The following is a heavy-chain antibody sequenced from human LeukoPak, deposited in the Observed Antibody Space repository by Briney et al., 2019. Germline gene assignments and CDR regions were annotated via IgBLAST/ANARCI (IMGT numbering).Heavy chain of an antibody. V-gene: IGHV3-33*08. CDR1: GFTLSDTA. CDR3: ARDLSSSSRTMDY. J-gene: IGHJ4*02. CDR2: IWYDGSNK. Sequence: PGKSLRLSCAASGFTLSDTAMHWVRQAPGKGLEWVAVIWYDGSNKYYADSVKGRFTISRDNSKNTLYLQMNSLRAEDTAVYYCARDLSSSSRTMDYWGQGTLVTVSS. D-gene: IGHD6-13*01.